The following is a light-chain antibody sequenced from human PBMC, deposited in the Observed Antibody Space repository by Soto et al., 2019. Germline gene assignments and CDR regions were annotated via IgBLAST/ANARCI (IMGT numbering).Light chain of an antibody. CDR3: QKYNSAPQDT. J-gene: IGKJ5*01. V-gene: IGKV1-27*01. CDR1: QDIGTY. CDR2: AAS. Sequence: IRMTQSPSSFSASTGDRVSITCRATQDIGTYLAWYQQKPGKVPKLLIYAASTLQSGVPSRFSGSGSGTDFTLTISSLQPEDVATYYCQKYNSAPQDTFGQGTRLEIK.